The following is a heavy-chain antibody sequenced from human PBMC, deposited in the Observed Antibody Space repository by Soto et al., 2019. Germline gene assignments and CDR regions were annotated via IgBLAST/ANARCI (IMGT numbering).Heavy chain of an antibody. Sequence: GGSLRLSCAASGFTFSSYAMSWVRQAPGKGLEWVSAISGSGGSTYYADSVKGRFTISRDNSKNTLYLQMNSLRAEDTAVDYCAKAERILTGFYYYMDVWGKGTTVTVSS. CDR1: GFTFSSYA. D-gene: IGHD3-9*01. V-gene: IGHV3-23*01. J-gene: IGHJ6*03. CDR2: ISGSGGST. CDR3: AKAERILTGFYYYMDV.